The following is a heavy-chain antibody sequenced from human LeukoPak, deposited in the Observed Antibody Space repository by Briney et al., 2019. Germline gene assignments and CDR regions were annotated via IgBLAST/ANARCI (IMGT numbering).Heavy chain of an antibody. Sequence: SETLSLTCTVSGRSIDNYYWGWIRQSPGKGLEYIAYIFYNGRTNYNLSLKSRVTISVDTSKNQFSLKLNYVTAADTAVYYCARHDFSSGFDYWGQGALVTVSS. D-gene: IGHD3-3*01. CDR2: IFYNGRT. CDR3: ARHDFSSGFDY. CDR1: GRSIDNYY. V-gene: IGHV4-59*08. J-gene: IGHJ4*02.